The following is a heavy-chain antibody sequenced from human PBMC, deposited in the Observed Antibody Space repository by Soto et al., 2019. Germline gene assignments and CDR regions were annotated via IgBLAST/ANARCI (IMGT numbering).Heavy chain of an antibody. D-gene: IGHD3-22*01. CDR1: GGSFSGYY. Sequence: PSETLSLTCAVYGGSFSGYYWSWIRQPPGKGLEWIGEINHSGSTNYNPSLKSRVTISVDTSKNQFSLKLSSVTAADTAVYYCARQTYYYDSSGYYLSPFDYWRQGTLVTVSS. CDR2: INHSGST. J-gene: IGHJ4*02. CDR3: ARQTYYYDSSGYYLSPFDY. V-gene: IGHV4-34*01.